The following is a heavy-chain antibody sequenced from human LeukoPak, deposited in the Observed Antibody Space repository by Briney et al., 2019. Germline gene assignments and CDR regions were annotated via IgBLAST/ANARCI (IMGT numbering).Heavy chain of an antibody. D-gene: IGHD2-8*01. CDR2: IRDKGYGHAT. CDR3: TTPNEGNWFDP. CDR1: GFTFSDSA. J-gene: IGHJ5*02. Sequence: GGSLGLSCAAPGFTFSDSAIHWVRQASGKGLEWVGRIRDKGYGHATAYAASVKGRFTLSRDDSRNTAYLQMDSLKTEDTALYYCTTPNEGNWFDPWGQGTLVTVSS. V-gene: IGHV3-73*01.